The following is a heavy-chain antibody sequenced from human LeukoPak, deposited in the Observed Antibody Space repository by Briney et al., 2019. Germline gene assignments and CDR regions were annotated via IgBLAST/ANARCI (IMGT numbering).Heavy chain of an antibody. D-gene: IGHD5-18*01. CDR1: GFTFGDHA. J-gene: IGHJ6*02. V-gene: IGHV3-49*04. Sequence: GGSLRLSCTVSGFTFGDHAMSWVRQAPGKGLEWVSFIRSKAYGGTTEYAASVKGRFTISRDDSKSIAYLQMNSLKTEDTAVYYCTRGPIQLWPYYGMDVWGQGTTVTVSS. CDR3: TRGPIQLWPYYGMDV. CDR2: IRSKAYGGTT.